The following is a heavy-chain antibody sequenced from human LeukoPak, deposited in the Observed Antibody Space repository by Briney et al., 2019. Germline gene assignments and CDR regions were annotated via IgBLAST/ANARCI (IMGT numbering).Heavy chain of an antibody. CDR2: ISFSGATS. J-gene: IGHJ5*02. CDR3: ASDFTKSTS. V-gene: IGHV3-48*03. CDR1: GFTFNTYR. Sequence: GGSLRLSCAASGFTFNTYRMNWVRQAPGKGLEWVSYISFSGATSYYTDSVKGRFAISRDNDKNSLYLQMNGLRVEDTAVYYCASDFTKSTSWGQGTLVTVSS.